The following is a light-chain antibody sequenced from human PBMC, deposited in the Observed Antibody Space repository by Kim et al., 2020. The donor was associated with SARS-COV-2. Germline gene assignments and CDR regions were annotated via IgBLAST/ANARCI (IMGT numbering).Light chain of an antibody. CDR1: TSDVGAYNY. J-gene: IGLJ2*01. CDR2: DVN. Sequence: QSVLTQPASVSGSPGQSITVSCTGTTSDVGAYNYVCWFQQHPGKVPKFIIYDVNKRPSGVSNRFSGSKSGNTASLTISGLQADDEADYYCSSYTISNTFVFGGGTQLTVL. V-gene: IGLV2-14*01. CDR3: SSYTISNTFV.